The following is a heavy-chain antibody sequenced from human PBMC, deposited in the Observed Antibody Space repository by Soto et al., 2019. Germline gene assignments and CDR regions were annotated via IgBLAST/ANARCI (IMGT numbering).Heavy chain of an antibody. CDR2: INHSGSI. CDR3: AARLNSGYDSGGYY. CDR1: GGSISSSSYY. Sequence: PSETLSLTCTVSGGSISSSSYYLGWIRQPPGKGLEWIGEINHSGSINYNPSLKSRVTISVDTSKNQFSLKLSSVTAADTAVYSCAARLNSGYDSGGYYWGQGSLVTVSS. V-gene: IGHV4-39*07. D-gene: IGHD5-12*01. J-gene: IGHJ4*02.